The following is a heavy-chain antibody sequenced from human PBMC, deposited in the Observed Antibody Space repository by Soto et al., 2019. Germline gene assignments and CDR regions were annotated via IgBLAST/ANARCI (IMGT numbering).Heavy chain of an antibody. J-gene: IGHJ3*01. CDR3: ARGLATLPVFAFDV. D-gene: IGHD6-6*01. Sequence: SGPTLVNPTQTLTLTCSLSGISLSTGGVGLGWIRQTSGKALEWLALIYWSDDKHYTPSLKSRLTITKDTSKNQAVLTMTNMDPVDTATYYCARGLATLPVFAFDVWGQGTVGTVSS. CDR1: GISLSTGGVG. V-gene: IGHV2-5*01. CDR2: IYWSDDK.